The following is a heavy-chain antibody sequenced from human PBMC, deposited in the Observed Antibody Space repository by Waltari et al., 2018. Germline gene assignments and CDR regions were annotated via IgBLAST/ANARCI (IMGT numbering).Heavy chain of an antibody. V-gene: IGHV3-72*01. CDR1: GFTFSDHY. J-gene: IGHJ3*02. D-gene: IGHD3-22*01. CDR3: ARVLDYYDSSGYYYNAFDI. CDR2: TRNKANSYTT. Sequence: EVQLVESGGGLVQPGGSLRLSCAASGFTFSDHYMDWVRQAPGQGLEWVGRTRNKANSYTTEDAASVKGRFTNSRDDSKNSLYLQMNSLKTEDTAVYYCARVLDYYDSSGYYYNAFDIWGQGTMVTVSS.